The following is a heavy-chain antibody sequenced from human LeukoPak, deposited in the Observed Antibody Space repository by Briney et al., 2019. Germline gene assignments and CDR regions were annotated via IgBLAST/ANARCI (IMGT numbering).Heavy chain of an antibody. CDR1: GFTFSSYG. D-gene: IGHD6-13*01. CDR2: IWYGGSNK. Sequence: GGSLRLSCAASGFTFSSYGMHWVRQAPGKGLEWVAVIWYGGSNKYYADSVKGRFTISRDNSKNTLYLQMNSLRGEDTAVYYCTTDPTSPYIAAAGKGPDYWGQGTLVTVSS. CDR3: TTDPTSPYIAAAGKGPDY. V-gene: IGHV3-33*08. J-gene: IGHJ4*02.